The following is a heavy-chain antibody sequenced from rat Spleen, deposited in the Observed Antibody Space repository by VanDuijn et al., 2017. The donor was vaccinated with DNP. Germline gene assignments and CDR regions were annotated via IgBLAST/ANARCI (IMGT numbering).Heavy chain of an antibody. J-gene: IGHJ2*01. Sequence: EVQLVESGGGLVQPGRSLKLSCAASGFSFSDYDMAWVRQAPKKGLEWVATISTSGSRTYYPDSVKGRFTISRANAKSTLYLQMDSLRSEEPATYYCAKAGGYRPWYLDYWGQGVMVTVSS. V-gene: IGHV5S10*01. D-gene: IGHD1-11*01. CDR2: ISTSGSRT. CDR1: GFSFSDYD. CDR3: AKAGGYRPWYLDY.